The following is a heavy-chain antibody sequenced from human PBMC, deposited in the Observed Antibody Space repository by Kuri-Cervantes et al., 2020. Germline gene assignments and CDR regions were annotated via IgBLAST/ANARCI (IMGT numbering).Heavy chain of an antibody. Sequence: GESLKISCAASGFTFSSYDMHWVRQAPGKGLEWVAVIWYDGSNKYYADSVKGRFTISRDNSKNTLYLQMNSLRAEDTAVYYCARGGAVAGGMTGFDYWGQGTLVTVSS. CDR1: GFTFSSYD. J-gene: IGHJ4*02. CDR3: ARGGAVAGGMTGFDY. V-gene: IGHV3-33*08. D-gene: IGHD6-19*01. CDR2: IWYDGSNK.